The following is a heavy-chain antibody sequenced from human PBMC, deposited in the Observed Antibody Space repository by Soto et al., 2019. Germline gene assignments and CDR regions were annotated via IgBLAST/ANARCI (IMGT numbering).Heavy chain of an antibody. J-gene: IGHJ3*02. D-gene: IGHD6-19*01. CDR1: GYNFTSYG. CDR2: ISPHNDRT. V-gene: IGHV1-18*01. CDR3: ARDLYYSSGRYFDHDALDI. Sequence: QVQLVQSGADVKKPGASVKVSCKASGYNFTSYGISWVRQAPGQGLEWMGWISPHNDRTKYARRFQDRVTMTTETPTSTVYMELVSLRSDDTAVYYCARDLYYSSGRYFDHDALDIWGQGTVVTVSS.